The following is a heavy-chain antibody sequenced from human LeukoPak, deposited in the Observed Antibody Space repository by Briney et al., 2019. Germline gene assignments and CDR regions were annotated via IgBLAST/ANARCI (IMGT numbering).Heavy chain of an antibody. V-gene: IGHV6-1*01. J-gene: IGHJ4*02. CDR3: ARGCYSSFDY. CDR1: GDSLSNNNVA. Sequence: SQTLSLTCAISGDSLSNNNVAWNWIRQSPSQGLEWLGRTYYRSKWNTDYAVSVKSRITINSDTSKNQFSLQLNSVTPEDTAVYYCARGCYSSFDYWDQGTLVTVSS. CDR2: TYYRSKWNT. D-gene: IGHD5-18*01.